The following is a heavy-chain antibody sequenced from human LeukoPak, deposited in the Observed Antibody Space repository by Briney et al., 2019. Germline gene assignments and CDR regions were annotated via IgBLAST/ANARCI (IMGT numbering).Heavy chain of an antibody. CDR1: GGSISSYY. CDR3: AGASYCSGGSCYSDY. Sequence: SETLSLTCTVSGGSISSYYWSWIRQPPGKGLEWIGYIYYSGSTNYNPSLKSRVTISVDTSKNQFSLKLSSVTAADTAVYYCAGASYCSGGSCYSDYWGQGTLVTVSS. V-gene: IGHV4-59*01. D-gene: IGHD2-15*01. CDR2: IYYSGST. J-gene: IGHJ4*03.